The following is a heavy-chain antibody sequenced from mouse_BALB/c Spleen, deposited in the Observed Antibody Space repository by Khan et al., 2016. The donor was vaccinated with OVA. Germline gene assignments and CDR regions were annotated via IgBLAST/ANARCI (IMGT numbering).Heavy chain of an antibody. CDR3: ARTAIHYYGSYTMDY. D-gene: IGHD1-2*01. CDR2: IDPATGNS. J-gene: IGHJ4*01. V-gene: IGHV14-3*02. CDR1: GFNIKDTY. Sequence: VQLQQSGAELVKPGASVKLSCTASGFNIKDTYIHWIMQRPEQGLEWIGRIDPATGNSNFDPKFQGKATITADTSSNTAYLHLTGLTSEDTAVYYWARTAIHYYGSYTMDYWGHGTSVTVSS.